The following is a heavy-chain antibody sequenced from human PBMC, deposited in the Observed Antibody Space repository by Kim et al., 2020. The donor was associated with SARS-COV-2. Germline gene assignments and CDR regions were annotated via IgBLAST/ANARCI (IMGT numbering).Heavy chain of an antibody. CDR3: ARSSCGGDCYYFDY. V-gene: IGHV1-2*04. J-gene: IGHJ4*02. D-gene: IGHD2-21*02. CDR2: INPNSGGT. Sequence: ASVKVSCKASGYTFTGYYMHWVRQAPGQGLEWMGWINPNSGGTNYAQKFQGWVTMTRDTSISTAYMELSRLRSDDTAVYYCARSSCGGDCYYFDYWGQGTLVTVSS. CDR1: GYTFTGYY.